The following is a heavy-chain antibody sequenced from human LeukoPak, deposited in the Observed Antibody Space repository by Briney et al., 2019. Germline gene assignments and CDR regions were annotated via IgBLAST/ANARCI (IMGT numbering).Heavy chain of an antibody. CDR1: GYTFTSYD. J-gene: IGHJ4*02. Sequence: ASVKVSCKASGYTFTSYDINWVRQATGQGLEWMGWKNPNSGNTGYAQKFQGRVTMTRNTSISTAYMELSSLRSEDTAVYYCARYSSGWYSYYFDYWGQGTLVTVSS. CDR2: KNPNSGNT. CDR3: ARYSSGWYSYYFDY. D-gene: IGHD6-19*01. V-gene: IGHV1-8*01.